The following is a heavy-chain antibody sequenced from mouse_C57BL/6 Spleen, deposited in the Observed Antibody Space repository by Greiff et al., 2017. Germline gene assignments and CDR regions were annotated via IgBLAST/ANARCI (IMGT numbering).Heavy chain of an antibody. D-gene: IGHD3-1*01. CDR3: ARAQLGLYYFDY. Sequence: QVQLQQPGAELVKPGASVKMSCKASGYTFTSYWITWVKQRPGQGLEWIGDIYPGSGSTNYNEKFKSKATLTVDTSSSTAYMQLSSLTYEDSAVYYCARAQLGLYYFDYWGQVTTLTVSS. CDR2: IYPGSGST. V-gene: IGHV1-55*01. CDR1: GYTFTSYW. J-gene: IGHJ2*01.